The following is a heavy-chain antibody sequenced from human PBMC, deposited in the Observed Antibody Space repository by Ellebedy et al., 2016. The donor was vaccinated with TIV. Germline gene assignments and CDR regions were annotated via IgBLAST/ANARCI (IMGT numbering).Heavy chain of an antibody. J-gene: IGHJ6*02. CDR1: GRTFTTYG. D-gene: IGHD3-3*01. CDR3: ATREWQDPMDV. Sequence: ASVKVSXXASGRTFTTYGIHWVRQAPGQRLEWMGWINTGNGNTKYSQKFQHRVTISTDTSASTASMELSSLMSEDTAVYYCATREWQDPMDVWGQGTTVTVSS. CDR2: INTGNGNT. V-gene: IGHV1-3*04.